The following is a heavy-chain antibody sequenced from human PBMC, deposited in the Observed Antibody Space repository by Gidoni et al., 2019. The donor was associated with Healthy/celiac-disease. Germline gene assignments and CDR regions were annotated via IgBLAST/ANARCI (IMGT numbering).Heavy chain of an antibody. CDR3: AKKSRVPAASPIGYFDL. Sequence: EVQLLESGGGLVQPGGSLSLSCAASGFTFSSYAMSWVRQAPGKGLEWVSAISGSGGSTYYADSVKGRFTISRDNSKNTLYLQMNSLRAEDTAVYYCAKKSRVPAASPIGYFDLWGRGTLVTVSS. CDR2: ISGSGGST. CDR1: GFTFSSYA. J-gene: IGHJ2*01. D-gene: IGHD2-2*01. V-gene: IGHV3-23*01.